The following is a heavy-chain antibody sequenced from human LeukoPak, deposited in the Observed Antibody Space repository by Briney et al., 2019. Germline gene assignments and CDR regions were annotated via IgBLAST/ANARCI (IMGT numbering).Heavy chain of an antibody. V-gene: IGHV4-39*01. J-gene: IGHJ4*02. CDR2: IYYSGST. D-gene: IGHD2-15*01. CDR1: GGSISSSSYY. CDR3: ARLVVRKALDY. Sequence: SETLSLTCTVSGGSISSSSYYWGWIRQPPGKGLEWIGSIYYSGSTYYNPSLKSRVTISVDTSKNQFSLKLSSVTAADTAVYYCARLVVRKALDYWGQGTLVTVSS.